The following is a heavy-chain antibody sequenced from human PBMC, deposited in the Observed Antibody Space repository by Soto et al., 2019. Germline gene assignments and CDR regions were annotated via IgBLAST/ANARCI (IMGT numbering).Heavy chain of an antibody. Sequence: KNPLASVQVSCKASGYTFTSYYMHWVRLAPGQGLEWMGIINPSSGSTSYAQKFQGRVSMTRDTSTSTVYMELSSLRSEDTAVYYCAIAPPYHDFWIGYYYYGMDIWGQGTTVTLSS. D-gene: IGHD3-3*01. CDR2: INPSSGST. J-gene: IGHJ6*02. V-gene: IGHV1-46*01. CDR3: AIAPPYHDFWIGYYYYGMDI. CDR1: GYTFTSYY.